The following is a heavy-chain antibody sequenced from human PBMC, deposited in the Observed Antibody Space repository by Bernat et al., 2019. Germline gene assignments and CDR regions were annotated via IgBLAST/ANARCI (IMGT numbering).Heavy chain of an antibody. CDR2: IWYDGSNK. V-gene: IGHV3-33*01. CDR3: ARDGLTVVTPTIYSTGAFDI. J-gene: IGHJ3*02. D-gene: IGHD4-23*01. CDR1: GFTFSSYG. Sequence: QVQLVESGGGVVQPGRSLRLSCAASGFTFSSYGMHWVRQAPGKGLGRVGVIWYDGSNKYYADSVKGRFNISRDNSKNTLYLQMNSLRAEDTAVYYCARDGLTVVTPTIYSTGAFDIWGQGTMVTVSS.